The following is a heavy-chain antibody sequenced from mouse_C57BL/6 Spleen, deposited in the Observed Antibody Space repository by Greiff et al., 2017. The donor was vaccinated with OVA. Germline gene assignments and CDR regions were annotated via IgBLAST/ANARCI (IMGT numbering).Heavy chain of an antibody. CDR1: GYTFTSYW. CDR2: IYPGSGST. CDR3: ARSNNWDVAHYFDY. V-gene: IGHV1-55*01. J-gene: IGHJ2*01. D-gene: IGHD4-1*01. Sequence: QVQLQQPGAELVKPGASVKMSCKASGYTFTSYWITWVKQRPGQGLEWIGDIYPGSGSTNYNEKFKSKATLTVDASSSTAYMQLSSLTSEDAAVDYYARSNNWDVAHYFDYWGQGTTLTVSS.